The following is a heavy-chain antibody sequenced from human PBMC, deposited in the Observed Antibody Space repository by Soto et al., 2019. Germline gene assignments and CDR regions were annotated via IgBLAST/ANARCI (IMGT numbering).Heavy chain of an antibody. CDR2: IFNIGTT. Sequence: WTWIRQPPGKGLEWMGYIFNIGTTFYNPSLTSRLSISMDTSGNHFSLALRSVTAADTAVYYFALALGPTTGLDYWGQGTLVTVSS. CDR3: ALALGPTTGLDY. V-gene: IGHV4-31*02. J-gene: IGHJ4*02. D-gene: IGHD1-26*01.